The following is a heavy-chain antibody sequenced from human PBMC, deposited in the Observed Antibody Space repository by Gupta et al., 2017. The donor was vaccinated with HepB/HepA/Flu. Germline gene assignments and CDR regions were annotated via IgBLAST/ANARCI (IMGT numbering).Heavy chain of an antibody. V-gene: IGHV3-23*04. CDR1: GITLSSHA. CDR3: ATAHKREIMTMMPHFAC. J-gene: IGHJ4*02. Sequence: EEHLVESGGALVQPGGSLRLSCAASGITLSSHAMTWVRQVPGQGLEWVSTLSGTATADADSVEGRFNIYRDNDQNPLLLQMNSLREEETAIYFWATAHKREIMTMMPHFACWGQGTLVTVSS. CDR2: LSGTAT. D-gene: IGHD2-2*01.